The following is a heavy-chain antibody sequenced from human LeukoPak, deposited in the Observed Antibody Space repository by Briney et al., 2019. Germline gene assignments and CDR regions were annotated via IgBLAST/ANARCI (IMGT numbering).Heavy chain of an antibody. Sequence: GGSLRLSCAASGFSFSDSYMSWIRQAPGKGLEWLSFIGYGGSPIKHADSVKGRFTISRDDAKNSLYLQMNSLRAEDTAVYYCATSSLYFDNWGQGTLVTVSP. CDR2: IGYGGSPI. CDR3: ATSSLYFDN. CDR1: GFSFSDSY. J-gene: IGHJ4*02. V-gene: IGHV3-11*04.